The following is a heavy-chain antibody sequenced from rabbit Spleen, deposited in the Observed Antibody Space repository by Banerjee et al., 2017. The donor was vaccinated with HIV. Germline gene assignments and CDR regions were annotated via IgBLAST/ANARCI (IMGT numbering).Heavy chain of an antibody. Sequence: QSLEESGGDLVKPGASLTLTCKASGFDFSNSDYMCWVRQAPGKGLEWISCIVGSTSGFTYSATWARGRFTISKTSSTTVTLQMTSLTVADTATYFCARDTGSSFSSYGMDLWGQGTLVTVS. CDR3: ARDTGSSFSSYGMDL. CDR2: IVGSTSGFT. CDR1: GFDFSNSDY. D-gene: IGHD8-1*01. J-gene: IGHJ6*01. V-gene: IGHV1S40*01.